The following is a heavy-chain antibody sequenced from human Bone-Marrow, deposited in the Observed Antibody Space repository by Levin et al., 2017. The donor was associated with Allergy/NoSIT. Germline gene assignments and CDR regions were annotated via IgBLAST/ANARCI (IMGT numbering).Heavy chain of an antibody. CDR3: ARGIVASIYGGGYYFDY. J-gene: IGHJ4*02. CDR1: GNIFNNYA. V-gene: IGHV1-69*06. CDR2: IIPFFGSA. D-gene: IGHD5-12*01. Sequence: GASVKVSCEGSGNIFNNYAIIWVRQAPGQGLEWAGGIIPFFGSADYAPKFQGRVRITADMSTSTAYMELSSLRFEDTAVYYCARGIVASIYGGGYYFDYWGRGTLVTVSS.